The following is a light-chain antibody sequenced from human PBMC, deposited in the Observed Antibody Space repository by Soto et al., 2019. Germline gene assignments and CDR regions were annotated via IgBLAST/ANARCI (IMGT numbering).Light chain of an antibody. J-gene: IGLJ2*01. CDR2: DVS. CDR3: CSYAGTYTYVV. CDR1: SSDVGGYNF. Sequence: QSVLTQPGSVSGSPGQSVTISCTGTSSDVGGYNFVSWYQHHPGKAPKVLIYDVSKRPSGVPDRFSGSKSGNTASLTISGLQAEDEADYHCCSYAGTYTYVVFGGGTKVTVL. V-gene: IGLV2-11*01.